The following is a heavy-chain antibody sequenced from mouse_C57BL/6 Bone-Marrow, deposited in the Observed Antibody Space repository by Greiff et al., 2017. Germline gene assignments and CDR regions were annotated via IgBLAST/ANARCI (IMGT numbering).Heavy chain of an antibody. J-gene: IGHJ2*01. CDR3: ARRNWDHFDY. CDR1: GYAFSSSW. Sequence: LQESGPELVKPGASVKISCKASGYAFSSSWMNWVKQRPGKGLEWIGRIYPGDGDTNYNGKFKGKATLTADKSSSTAYMQLSSLTSEDSAVYFCARRNWDHFDYWGQGTTLTVSS. D-gene: IGHD4-1*01. CDR2: IYPGDGDT. V-gene: IGHV1-82*01.